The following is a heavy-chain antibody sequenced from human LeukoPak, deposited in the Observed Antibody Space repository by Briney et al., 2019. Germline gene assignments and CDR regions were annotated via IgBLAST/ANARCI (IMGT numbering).Heavy chain of an antibody. Sequence: GSLRLSCAASGFTFSSYSMNWVRQAPGKGLEWVSYISSSSSTIYYADSVKGRFTISRDNAKNSLYLQMNSLRAEDTAVYYCAREDYDSSGLYYYYYMDVWGKGTTVTVSS. CDR3: AREDYDSSGLYYYYYMDV. CDR1: GFTFSSYS. D-gene: IGHD3-22*01. V-gene: IGHV3-48*01. J-gene: IGHJ6*03. CDR2: ISSSSSTI.